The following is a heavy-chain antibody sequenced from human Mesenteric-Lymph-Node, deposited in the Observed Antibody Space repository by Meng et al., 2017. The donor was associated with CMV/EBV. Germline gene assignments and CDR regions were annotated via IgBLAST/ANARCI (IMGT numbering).Heavy chain of an antibody. D-gene: IGHD3-3*02. Sequence: GESLKISCATSGFTFSSYWMHWVRQAPGKGLEWVGCIRSKAYGGTTEYAASVKGRFTISRDDSKSIAYLQMNSLKTEDTAVYYCTRSHLSLGYWGQGALVTVSS. CDR3: TRSHLSLGY. V-gene: IGHV3-49*04. J-gene: IGHJ4*02. CDR1: GFTFSSYW. CDR2: IRSKAYGGTT.